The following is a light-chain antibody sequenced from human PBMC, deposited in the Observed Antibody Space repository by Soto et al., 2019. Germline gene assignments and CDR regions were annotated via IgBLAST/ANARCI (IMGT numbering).Light chain of an antibody. CDR2: DVS. Sequence: QSALTQPASVSGSPGQSITISCTGTSSDVGGFKYVSWYQQHPGKAPKLMIYDVSNWPSGASNRFSGSKSGNTASLTISGLQAEDEADYYCCSYTSINTFVFGSGTKLTVL. CDR3: CSYTSINTFV. V-gene: IGLV2-14*01. J-gene: IGLJ1*01. CDR1: SSDVGGFKY.